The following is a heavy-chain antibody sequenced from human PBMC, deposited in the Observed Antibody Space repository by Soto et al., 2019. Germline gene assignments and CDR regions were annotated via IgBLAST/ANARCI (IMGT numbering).Heavy chain of an antibody. CDR3: TTEVTMPPFDY. Sequence: PGGSLRLSCAASGFTFSNAWMNWVRQAPGKGLEWVGRIKSKPDGGTTDYAAPVKGRFTISRDDSKNTLYLQMNSLKTEDTAVYYCTTEVTMPPFDYWGQGTLVTVSS. CDR1: GFTFSNAW. CDR2: IKSKPDGGTT. V-gene: IGHV3-15*07. D-gene: IGHD3-10*01. J-gene: IGHJ4*02.